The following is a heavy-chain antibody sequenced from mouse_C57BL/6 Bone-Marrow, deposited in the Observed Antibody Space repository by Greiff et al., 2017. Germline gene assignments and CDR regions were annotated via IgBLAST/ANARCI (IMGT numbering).Heavy chain of an antibody. Sequence: VQLQQPGAELVRPGSSVKLSCKASGYTFTSYWMHWVKQRPIQGLEWIGNIAPSDSETHYNQKFKDRATLTVDKSSSTAYMQLSSLTSEDSAVYYCARGGKTGTLFDYWGQGTTRTVSS. V-gene: IGHV1-52*01. D-gene: IGHD4-1*01. CDR2: IAPSDSET. J-gene: IGHJ2*01. CDR1: GYTFTSYW. CDR3: ARGGKTGTLFDY.